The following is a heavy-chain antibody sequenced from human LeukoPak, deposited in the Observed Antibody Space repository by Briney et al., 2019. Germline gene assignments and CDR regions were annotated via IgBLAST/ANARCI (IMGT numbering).Heavy chain of an antibody. CDR3: ARHEYSSTYYYYGMDV. J-gene: IGHJ6*02. V-gene: IGHV5-51*01. D-gene: IGHD6-6*01. Sequence: GESLQISCQGFGFTFTNYWISWVRQLPGKGLEWMGIIYPGDSDTRYSPSFQGQVTISADKSISTAYLQWSSLKASDTAMYYCARHEYSSTYYYYGMDVWGQGTTVTVSS. CDR1: GFTFTNYW. CDR2: IYPGDSDT.